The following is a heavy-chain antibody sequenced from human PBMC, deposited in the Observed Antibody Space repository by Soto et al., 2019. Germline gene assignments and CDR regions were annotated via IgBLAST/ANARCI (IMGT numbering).Heavy chain of an antibody. CDR2: IYHSGST. J-gene: IGHJ4*02. CDR1: GGSISSGGYS. Sequence: PSETLSLTCAVSGGSISSGGYSWSWIRQPPGRGLEWIGYIYHSGSTYYNSSLKSRVTISVDRSKNQFSLKLSSVTAADTAVYYCARGPPFHWGQGTLVTVSS. V-gene: IGHV4-30-2*01. D-gene: IGHD3-16*01. CDR3: ARGPPFH.